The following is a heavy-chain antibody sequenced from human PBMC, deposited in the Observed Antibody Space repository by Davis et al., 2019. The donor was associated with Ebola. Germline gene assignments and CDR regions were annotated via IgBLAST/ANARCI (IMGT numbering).Heavy chain of an antibody. J-gene: IGHJ4*02. D-gene: IGHD6-13*01. Sequence: GGSLRLSCAASGFTFSSYAMSWVRQAPGKGLEWVSAISGSGGSTYYADSVKGRFTISRDNSKNTLYLQMTSLRAEDTAVYYCAKTEWIAVAGPVNYWGQGTLVTVSS. CDR3: AKTEWIAVAGPVNY. V-gene: IGHV3-23*01. CDR2: ISGSGGST. CDR1: GFTFSSYA.